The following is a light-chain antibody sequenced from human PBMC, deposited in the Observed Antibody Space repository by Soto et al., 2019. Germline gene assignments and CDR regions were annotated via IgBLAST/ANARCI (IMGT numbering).Light chain of an antibody. Sequence: EIVMTQSPATLSESPGERVTLSCRASQSVSNNLAWFQQKPGQAPRLLIYQASTRATGIPATFSGSGSGTEFTLTISSLQSEDFAVYYCQQYNDRPGTFGQGTRWIS. CDR2: QAS. CDR1: QSVSNN. V-gene: IGKV3-15*01. J-gene: IGKJ1*01. CDR3: QQYNDRPGT.